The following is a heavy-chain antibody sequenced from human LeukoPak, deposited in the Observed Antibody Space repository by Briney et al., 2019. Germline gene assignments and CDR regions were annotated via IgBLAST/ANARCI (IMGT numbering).Heavy chain of an antibody. CDR3: ARPSYCSSTSCPFDY. D-gene: IGHD2-2*01. Sequence: GESLKISCKGSGYSFTSYLIGWVRQMPGKGLEWMGIIYPGDSDTRYSPSFQGQVTISADKSISTAYLQWSSLKASDTAMYYCARPSYCSSTSCPFDYWGQGTLVTVSS. J-gene: IGHJ4*02. CDR2: IYPGDSDT. V-gene: IGHV5-51*01. CDR1: GYSFTSYL.